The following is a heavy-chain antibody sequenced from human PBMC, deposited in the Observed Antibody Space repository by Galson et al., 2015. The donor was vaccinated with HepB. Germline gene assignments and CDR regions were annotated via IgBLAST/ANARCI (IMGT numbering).Heavy chain of an antibody. CDR1: GFTFSSYS. V-gene: IGHV3-48*01. CDR2: ISSSSSTI. CDR3: ARARRVPPYYYYYYMDV. D-gene: IGHD2-2*01. J-gene: IGHJ6*03. Sequence: SLRLSCAASGFTFSSYSMNWVRQAPGKGLEWVSYISSSSSTIYYADSVKGRFTISRDNAKNSLYLQMNSLRAEDTAVYYCARARRVPPYYYYYYMDVWGKGTTVTVSS.